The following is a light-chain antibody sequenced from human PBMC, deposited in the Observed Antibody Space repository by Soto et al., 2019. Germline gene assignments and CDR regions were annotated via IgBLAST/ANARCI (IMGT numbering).Light chain of an antibody. J-gene: IGKJ2*01. V-gene: IGKV3-11*01. CDR2: DAS. CDR3: QQRTDWRYT. Sequence: EIVLTQSPAILSLSPGERATLSCRASQSVSTYLAWYRQKPGQAPRLLVYDASNRATGIPARFSGSGSGTDFTLTISSLEPEDVAVYYCQQRTDWRYTFGQGTKLEIK. CDR1: QSVSTY.